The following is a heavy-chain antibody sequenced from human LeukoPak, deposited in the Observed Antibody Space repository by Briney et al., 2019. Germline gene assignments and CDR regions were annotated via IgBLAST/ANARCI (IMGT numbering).Heavy chain of an antibody. V-gene: IGHV1-18*01. D-gene: IGHD3-9*01. CDR2: ISAYNGNT. Sequence: GASVKVSCKASGYTVTSYGISWVRQAPGQGLEWMGWISAYNGNTNYAQKLQGRVTMTTDTSTSTAYMELRSLRSDDTAVYYCARDYDILTGYYTPSYFDYWGQGTLVTVSS. CDR1: GYTVTSYG. CDR3: ARDYDILTGYYTPSYFDY. J-gene: IGHJ4*02.